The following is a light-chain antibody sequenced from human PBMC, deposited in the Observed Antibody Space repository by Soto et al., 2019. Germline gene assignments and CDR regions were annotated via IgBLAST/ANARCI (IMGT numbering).Light chain of an antibody. CDR2: EVS. Sequence: QSALTQPASVSGSPGQSITISCTGTSCDVGSYNLVSWYQQHPTKAPKLMIYEVSERPSGVSNRFSGSKSDNTASLTISGLQAEDEADYYCCSYAGSSTLAVFGGGTQLTVL. J-gene: IGLJ7*01. CDR3: CSYAGSSTLAV. V-gene: IGLV2-23*02. CDR1: SCDVGSYNL.